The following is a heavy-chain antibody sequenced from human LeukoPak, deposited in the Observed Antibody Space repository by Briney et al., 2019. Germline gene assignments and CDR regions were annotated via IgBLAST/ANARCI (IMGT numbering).Heavy chain of an antibody. V-gene: IGHV3-20*04. CDR2: INWNGGST. D-gene: IGHD3-10*01. CDR1: GISVSNNY. J-gene: IGHJ4*02. Sequence: GGSLRLSCGASGISVSNNYMGWVRQAPGKGLEWVSGINWNGGSTGYADSVKGRFTISRDNAKNSLYLQMNSLRAEDTALYYCARTIPPMDYGSGSYYQPATFDYWGQGTLVTVSS. CDR3: ARTIPPMDYGSGSYYQPATFDY.